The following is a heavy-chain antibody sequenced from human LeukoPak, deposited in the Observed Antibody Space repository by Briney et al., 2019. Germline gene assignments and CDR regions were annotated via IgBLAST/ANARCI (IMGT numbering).Heavy chain of an antibody. CDR2: INPSGGST. CDR1: GYTFTTYN. V-gene: IGHV1-2*02. CDR3: ARASEVAVY. Sequence: ASVKVSCKASGYTFTTYNIHWVRQAPGQGLEWMGIINPSGGSTNYAQKFQGRVTMTRDTSISTAYMELSRLRSDDTAVYYCARASEVAVYWGQGTLVTVSS. J-gene: IGHJ4*02.